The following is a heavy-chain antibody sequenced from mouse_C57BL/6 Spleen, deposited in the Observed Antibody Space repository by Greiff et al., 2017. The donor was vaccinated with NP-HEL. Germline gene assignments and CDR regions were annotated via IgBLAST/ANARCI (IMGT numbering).Heavy chain of an antibody. CDR1: GYTFTDYN. Sequence: VQLQQSGPELVKPGASVKMSCKASGYTFTDYNMHWVKQSHGKSLEWIGYINPNNGGTSYNQKFKGKATLTVNKSSSTAYMELRSLTSEDSAVYYCARAGYYGTLFDYWGQGTTLTVSS. J-gene: IGHJ2*01. CDR2: INPNNGGT. D-gene: IGHD1-1*01. CDR3: ARAGYYGTLFDY. V-gene: IGHV1-22*01.